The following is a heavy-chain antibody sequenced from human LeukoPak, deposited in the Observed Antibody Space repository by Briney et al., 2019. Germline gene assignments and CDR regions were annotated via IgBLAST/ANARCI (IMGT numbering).Heavy chain of an antibody. V-gene: IGHV3-23*01. CDR1: GFTFSSYA. Sequence: GGSLRLSCAASGFTFSSYAMSWVRQAPGKGLEWVSTISGSGYSTYYADSVKGRFTISRDNSESTLYLHMNSLRVEDAAVYYCASDWGRDGNSFLDYWGQGTLVTVSS. CDR2: ISGSGYST. D-gene: IGHD5-24*01. J-gene: IGHJ4*02. CDR3: ASDWGRDGNSFLDY.